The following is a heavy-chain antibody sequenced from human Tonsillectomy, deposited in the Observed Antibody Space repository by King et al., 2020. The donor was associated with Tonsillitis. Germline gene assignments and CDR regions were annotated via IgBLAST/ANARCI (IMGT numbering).Heavy chain of an antibody. CDR2: IYPGDSDT. CDR3: ASQQAIAVGGFDY. Sequence: VQLVESGAEVKKPGESLKISCKGSGYSFTNYWIGWVRQMPGKGLEWMGIIYPGDSDTRYSPSLQGQVTISADKSISTAYLQWSSLKASDTAMYYCASQQAIAVGGFDYWGQGTLVTVSS. V-gene: IGHV5-51*01. CDR1: GYSFTNYW. D-gene: IGHD2-15*01. J-gene: IGHJ4*02.